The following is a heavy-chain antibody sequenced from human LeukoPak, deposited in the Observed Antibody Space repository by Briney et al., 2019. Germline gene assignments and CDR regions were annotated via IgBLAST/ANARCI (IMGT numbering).Heavy chain of an antibody. J-gene: IGHJ4*02. CDR1: GGSFSGYY. CDR2: IHPSGML. D-gene: IGHD3-22*01. CDR3: SRGLDSRKLGY. V-gene: IGHV4-34*01. Sequence: SETLSLTCAVYGGSFSGYYWTWIRQTPEKGLEWIGGIHPSGMLYNNPSLESRVTMSRDTSKNQFSLNLNPVTAADTAVYFCSRGLDSRKLGYWGQGILVTVSS.